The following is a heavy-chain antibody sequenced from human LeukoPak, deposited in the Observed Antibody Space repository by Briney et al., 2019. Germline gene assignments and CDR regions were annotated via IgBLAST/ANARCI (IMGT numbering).Heavy chain of an antibody. CDR1: GGSISSSSYY. V-gene: IGHV4-39*01. D-gene: IGHD3-22*01. Sequence: PSETLSLTCIVSGGSISSSSYYWGWIRQPPGKGLEWIGSIYYSGSTYYNPSLKSRVTISVDTSKNQFSLKPGSVTAADTAVYYCANWDSSGYYGIDYWGQGTLVTVSS. CDR3: ANWDSSGYYGIDY. CDR2: IYYSGST. J-gene: IGHJ4*02.